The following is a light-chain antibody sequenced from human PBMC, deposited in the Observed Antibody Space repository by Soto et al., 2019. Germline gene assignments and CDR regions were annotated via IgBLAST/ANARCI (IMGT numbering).Light chain of an antibody. CDR2: GAS. CDR3: QQYYSYPRT. Sequence: EVVMTQSPGILSVSPGERATLSCRASQSVNSNLAWYQQKPGQAPRLLIYGASTRATGIPARFSGSGSGTEFTLTISSLQSEDFATYYCQQYYSYPRTFGQGTKGDIK. J-gene: IGKJ1*01. CDR1: QSVNSN. V-gene: IGKV3-15*01.